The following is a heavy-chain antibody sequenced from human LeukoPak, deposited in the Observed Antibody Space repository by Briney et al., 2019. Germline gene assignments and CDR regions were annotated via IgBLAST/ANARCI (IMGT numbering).Heavy chain of an antibody. CDR1: GGSISTSNYY. D-gene: IGHD6-13*01. J-gene: IGHJ5*02. V-gene: IGHV4-39*07. Sequence: SETLSLTCTVSGGSISTSNYYWGWIRQPPGKGLEWIGNIFYSGSTYYSPSLKRRVTISVDTSKNQFSLKLSSVTAADPAVYYCARLAAAAIDPWGQGTLVTVSS. CDR2: IFYSGST. CDR3: ARLAAAAIDP.